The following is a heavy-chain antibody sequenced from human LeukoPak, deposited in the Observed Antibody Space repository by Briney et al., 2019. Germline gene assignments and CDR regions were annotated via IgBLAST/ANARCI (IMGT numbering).Heavy chain of an antibody. J-gene: IGHJ4*02. V-gene: IGHV3-48*01. D-gene: IGHD5-18*01. CDR3: AGGYTFDY. Sequence: QSGGSLRLSCAASGFTFSSYSMNWVRQAPGEGLEWVSYISSSSYTIYYADSVKGRFTISRDNAKNSLYLQLNSLRAEDTAVYYCAGGYTFDYWGQGTPVTVSS. CDR2: ISSSSYTI. CDR1: GFTFSSYS.